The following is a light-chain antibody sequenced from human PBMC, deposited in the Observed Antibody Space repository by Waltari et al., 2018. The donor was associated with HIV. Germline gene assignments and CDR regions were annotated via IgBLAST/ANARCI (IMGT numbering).Light chain of an antibody. V-gene: IGLV2-11*01. CDR1: CRDVGGYPN. Sequence: SALTHPSSVSGCRGLSVTHSSTGTCRDVGGYPNVLWFQHHPGKAPKLMIYDVTKRPSGVPDRFSGSKSGNTASLTISGLQSEDEADYYCCSYAGSYTLIFGGGTKLTVL. J-gene: IGLJ2*01. CDR3: CSYAGSYTLI. CDR2: DVT.